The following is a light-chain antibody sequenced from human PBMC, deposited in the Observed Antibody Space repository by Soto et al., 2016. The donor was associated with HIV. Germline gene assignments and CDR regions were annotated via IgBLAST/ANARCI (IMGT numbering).Light chain of an antibody. CDR2: AAS. J-gene: IGKJ1*01. CDR1: QSISNY. V-gene: IGKV1-39*01. CDR3: QQSYSTWT. Sequence: DIQMTQSPSSLSASVGDGVTITCRASQSISNYLNWYQQKPGRAPKVLIYAASSLQSGVPSRFSGSGSGTDFTLTIRSLQPEDFATYYCQQSYSTWTFGQGTKVEIK.